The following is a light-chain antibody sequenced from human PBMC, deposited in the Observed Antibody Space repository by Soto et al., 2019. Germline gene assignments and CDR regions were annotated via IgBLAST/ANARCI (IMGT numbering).Light chain of an antibody. J-gene: IGLJ2*01. CDR2: DVS. CDR1: SSDVGGYNY. V-gene: IGLV2-14*01. Sequence: QSALTQPASVSGSPGQSITISCTGTSSDVGGYNYVSWYQQHPGKAPKLMIYDVSNRPSGVSNRFSGSKSGNTSSLTISGLQAEDEAEYYCSSYTSSSTYVIFGGGTQLTV. CDR3: SSYTSSSTYVI.